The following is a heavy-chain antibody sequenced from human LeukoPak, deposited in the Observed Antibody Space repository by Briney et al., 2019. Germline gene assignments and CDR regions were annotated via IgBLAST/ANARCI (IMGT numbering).Heavy chain of an antibody. J-gene: IGHJ4*02. Sequence: GGSLRLSCATSGFTFSSYWMSWVRQAPGKGLEWVANIKQDGSEKYYVDSVKGRFTISRDNAKNSLYLQMNSLRAEDTAVYYCAKDGSYSYGYYDYWGQGTLVTVSS. D-gene: IGHD5-18*01. CDR1: GFTFSSYW. CDR3: AKDGSYSYGYYDY. V-gene: IGHV3-7*03. CDR2: IKQDGSEK.